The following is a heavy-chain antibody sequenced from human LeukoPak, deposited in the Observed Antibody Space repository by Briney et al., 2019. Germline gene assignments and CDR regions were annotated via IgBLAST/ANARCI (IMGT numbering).Heavy chain of an antibody. V-gene: IGHV4-59*08. Sequence: SETPPLTCTVSGGSISSYYWSWIRQPPGKGLEWIGYIYYSGSTNYNPSLKSRVTISVDTSKNQFSLKLSSVTAADTAVYYCARHSAAAGIGYWGQGTLVTVSS. CDR1: GGSISSYY. CDR3: ARHSAAAGIGY. J-gene: IGHJ4*02. CDR2: IYYSGST. D-gene: IGHD6-13*01.